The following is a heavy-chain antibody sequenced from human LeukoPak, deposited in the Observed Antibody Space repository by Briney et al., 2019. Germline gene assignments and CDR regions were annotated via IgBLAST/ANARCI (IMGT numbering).Heavy chain of an antibody. Sequence: GGSLRLSCAASGYTFSSYWMSWVRQAPGKGLEWVANIKKDGSEKYYVDSVKGRFTISRDNAKNSLYLQMNSLRAEDTAVYYCARRSGGGAFDIWGQGTMVTVSS. D-gene: IGHD3-3*01. CDR2: IKKDGSEK. J-gene: IGHJ3*02. V-gene: IGHV3-7*01. CDR1: GYTFSSYW. CDR3: ARRSGGGAFDI.